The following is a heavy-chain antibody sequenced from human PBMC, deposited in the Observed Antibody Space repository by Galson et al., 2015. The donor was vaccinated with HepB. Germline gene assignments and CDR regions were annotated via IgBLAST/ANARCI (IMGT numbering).Heavy chain of an antibody. CDR1: GFTFSSYG. D-gene: IGHD2-15*01. J-gene: IGHJ4*02. V-gene: IGHV3-33*01. CDR2: IWYDGSNK. Sequence: FLRLSCAASGFTFSSYGMHWVRQAPGKGLEWVAVIWYDGSNKYYADSVKGRFTISRDNSKNTLYLQMNSLRAEDTAVYYCASQRGRGYCSGGSCHRPLDYWGQGTLVTVSS. CDR3: ASQRGRGYCSGGSCHRPLDY.